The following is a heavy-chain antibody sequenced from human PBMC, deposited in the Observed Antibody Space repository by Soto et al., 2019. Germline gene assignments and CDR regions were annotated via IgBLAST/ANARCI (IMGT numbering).Heavy chain of an antibody. D-gene: IGHD1-1*01. J-gene: IGHJ4*02. V-gene: IGHV3-33*01. CDR3: VRGDNWNDKASDY. Sequence: QVQLVESGGGVVQPGRSLRLSCAASGFMFSNHGMHWVRQAPGKGLEWGAVIWSDGNNRYYADSGKGRFTISRDNSKNTLYLQMNSLRAEDTAVYYCVRGDNWNDKASDYWGQGTLVTVSS. CDR1: GFMFSNHG. CDR2: IWSDGNNR.